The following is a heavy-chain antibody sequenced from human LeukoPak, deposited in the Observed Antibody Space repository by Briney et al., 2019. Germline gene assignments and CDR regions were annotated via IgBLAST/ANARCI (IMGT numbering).Heavy chain of an antibody. Sequence: PSETLSLTCTVSGGSISSYYWSWIRQPPGKGLEWIGYIYYSGSTNYNPSLKSRVTISVDTSKNQFSLKLSSVTAADTAVYYCARTDLADAFDIWGRGTMVTVSS. J-gene: IGHJ3*02. V-gene: IGHV4-59*01. CDR3: ARTDLADAFDI. CDR2: IYYSGST. CDR1: GGSISSYY.